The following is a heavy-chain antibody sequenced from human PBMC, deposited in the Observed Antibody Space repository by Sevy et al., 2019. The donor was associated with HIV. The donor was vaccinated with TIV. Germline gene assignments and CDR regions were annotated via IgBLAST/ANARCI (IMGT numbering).Heavy chain of an antibody. CDR1: GYTFTGYY. CDR2: INPNSGGT. Sequence: AAVKVSCKASGYTFTGYYMHWVRQAPGQGLEWMGRINPNSGGTNYAQKFQGRVTMTRDTSISTAYMELSRLRSDDTAVYYCARERLLLRYLDWLFYWGQGALVTVSS. J-gene: IGHJ4*02. CDR3: ARERLLLRYLDWLFY. V-gene: IGHV1-2*06. D-gene: IGHD3-9*01.